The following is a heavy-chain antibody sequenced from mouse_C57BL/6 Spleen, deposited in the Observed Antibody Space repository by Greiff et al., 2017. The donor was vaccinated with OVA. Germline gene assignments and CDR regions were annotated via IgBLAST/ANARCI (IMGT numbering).Heavy chain of an antibody. CDR3: ARIPLTGTRGAWFAY. CDR1: GYTFTSYW. Sequence: VQLQQSGAELVRPGSSVKLSCKASGYTFTSYWMHWVKQRPIQGLEWIGNIDPSDSETHYNQKFKDKATLTVDKSSSTAYMQLSSLTSEDSAVYYCARIPLTGTRGAWFAYWGQGTLVTVSA. J-gene: IGHJ3*01. D-gene: IGHD4-1*01. V-gene: IGHV1-52*01. CDR2: IDPSDSET.